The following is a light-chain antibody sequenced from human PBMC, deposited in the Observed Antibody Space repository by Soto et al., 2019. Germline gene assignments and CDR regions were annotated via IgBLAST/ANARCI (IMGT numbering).Light chain of an antibody. CDR3: MNAVQTLT. CDR2: SVS. V-gene: IGKV2-28*01. CDR1: QSPLHSNGNTY. J-gene: IGKJ4*02. Sequence: DIVMTQSPLSLAVTLGEPASISCRSSQSPLHSNGNTYLDWYLQKPGQSPQLLIYSVSFRASGVPDRFSGSGSDTDFTLKISRVEAEDVGVYYCMNAVQTLTVGGGTSVDIK.